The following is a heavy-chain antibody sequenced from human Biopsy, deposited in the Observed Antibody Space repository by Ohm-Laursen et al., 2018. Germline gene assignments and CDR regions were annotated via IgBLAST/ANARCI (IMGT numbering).Heavy chain of an antibody. CDR2: ITGVGGVT. Sequence: GSLRLSCAASGFTFSSHAMSWVRRAPGKGLEWVSVITGVGGVTYYADPVKGRFTVSRDNSMNTMFLQMNSLRAQDAGTYYCAKWGTSMALYHFYGMDVWDQGTTVTVSS. J-gene: IGHJ6*02. CDR3: AKWGTSMALYHFYGMDV. CDR1: GFTFSSHA. D-gene: IGHD5-18*01. V-gene: IGHV3-23*01.